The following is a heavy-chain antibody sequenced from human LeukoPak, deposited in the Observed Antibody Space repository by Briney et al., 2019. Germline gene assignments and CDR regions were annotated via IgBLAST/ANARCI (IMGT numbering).Heavy chain of an antibody. V-gene: IGHV4-39*07. Sequence: NSSETLSLTCTVSGGSISSSSYYWGWIRQSPGKGLEWLGSISHTESTYHNPSLKSRVTISVDTSKNQFSLKLSSVTAADTAVYYCARGRRQQRASRFDYWGQGTLVTVSS. CDR3: ARGRRQQRASRFDY. CDR2: ISHTEST. J-gene: IGHJ4*02. CDR1: GGSISSSSYY. D-gene: IGHD6-13*01.